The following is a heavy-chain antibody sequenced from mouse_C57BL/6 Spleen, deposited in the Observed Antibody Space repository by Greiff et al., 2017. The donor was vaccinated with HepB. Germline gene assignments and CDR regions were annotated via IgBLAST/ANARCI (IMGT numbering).Heavy chain of an antibody. CDR3: AGGGLGGYFDY. CDR2: IYPGDGDT. CDR1: GYAFSSSW. D-gene: IGHD4-1*01. V-gene: IGHV1-82*01. Sequence: VQLQQSGAELVKPGASVKISCKASGYAFSSSWMNWVKQRPGKGLEWIGRIYPGDGDTNYNRKFKGKATLTADKSSSTAYMQLSSLTSEDSAVYYCAGGGLGGYFDYWGQGTTLTVSS. J-gene: IGHJ2*01.